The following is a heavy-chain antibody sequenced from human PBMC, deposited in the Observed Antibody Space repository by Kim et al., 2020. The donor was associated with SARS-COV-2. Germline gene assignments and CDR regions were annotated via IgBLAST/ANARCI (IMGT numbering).Heavy chain of an antibody. J-gene: IGHJ6*02. CDR2: ISYDGSNK. CDR1: GFTFSSYA. V-gene: IGHV3-30-3*01. CDR3: ARDRRSSYYYYYGMDV. Sequence: GGSLRLSCAASGFTFSSYAMHWVRQAPGKGLEWVAVISYDGSNKYYADSVKGRFTISRDNSKNTLYLQMNSLRAEYTAVYYCARDRRSSYYYYYGMDVWGQGTTVTVSS. D-gene: IGHD6-6*01.